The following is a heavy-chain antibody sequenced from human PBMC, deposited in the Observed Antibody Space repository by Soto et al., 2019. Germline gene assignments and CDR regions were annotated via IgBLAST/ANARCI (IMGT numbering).Heavy chain of an antibody. Sequence: QVQLQESGPGLVKPSQTLSLTCTVSGGSISSGDYYWSWIRQPPGKGLEWIGYIYYSGSTYSNPSLKSRITISVDTSKNQFSLKLSSVTAADTAVYYCAREPGYNPYYFDYWGQGTLVTVSS. V-gene: IGHV4-30-4*01. CDR1: GGSISSGDYY. D-gene: IGHD5-12*01. CDR2: IYYSGST. J-gene: IGHJ4*02. CDR3: AREPGYNPYYFDY.